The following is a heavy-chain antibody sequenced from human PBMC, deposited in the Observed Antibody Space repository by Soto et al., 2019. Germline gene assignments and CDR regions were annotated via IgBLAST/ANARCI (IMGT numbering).Heavy chain of an antibody. D-gene: IGHD5-18*01. J-gene: IGHJ4*02. V-gene: IGHV3-15*07. Sequence: EVQLVKSGGGLVKPGGSLRLSCAASGFTFSNAWMNWVRQAPGKGLEWVGRIKSKTDGGTTDYAAPVKGRFTISRDDSKNTLYLQMNSLKTEDTAVYYCTTLRGYSYGAFDYWGQGTLVTVSS. CDR1: GFTFSNAW. CDR2: IKSKTDGGTT. CDR3: TTLRGYSYGAFDY.